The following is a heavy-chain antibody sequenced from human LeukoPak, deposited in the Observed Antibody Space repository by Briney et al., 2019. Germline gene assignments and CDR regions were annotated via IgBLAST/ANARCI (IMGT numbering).Heavy chain of an antibody. D-gene: IGHD6-13*01. V-gene: IGHV4-59*01. CDR1: GASISSYY. J-gene: IGHJ4*02. CDR2: IHYSGST. CDR3: ASGPYPAAGTDHQFDY. Sequence: SETLSLTCTVSGASISSYYWSWIRQPPGKGLEWIGYIHYSGSTKYNPSLESRVTISVDTSKSQFSLKVSSVTAEDTAVYYCASGPYPAAGTDHQFDYWGQGTLVTVSS.